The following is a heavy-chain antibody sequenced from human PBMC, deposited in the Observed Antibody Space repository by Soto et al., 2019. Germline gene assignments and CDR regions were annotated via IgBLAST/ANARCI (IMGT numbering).Heavy chain of an antibody. CDR3: EKTATYYYYYYMDV. D-gene: IGHD2-21*02. CDR2: ISSSSSTT. V-gene: IGHV3-48*01. Sequence: PGGSLRLSCAASGFTFSSYSMNWVRQAPGKGLEWVSYISSSSSTTYYADSVKGRFTISRDNAKNSLYLQMDSLRAEDTAVYYCEKTATYYYYYYMDVWGKGTTVTVS. CDR1: GFTFSSYS. J-gene: IGHJ6*03.